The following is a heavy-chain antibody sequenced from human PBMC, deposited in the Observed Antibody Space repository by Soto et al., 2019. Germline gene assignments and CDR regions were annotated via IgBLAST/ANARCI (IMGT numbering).Heavy chain of an antibody. CDR1: GFTFSSYG. CDR2: ISDDGNNK. Sequence: QVQLVECGGGVVQPGRSLRLSCAASGFTFSSYGIHWVRQAPGKGLEWVAFISDDGNNKYYADSVKGRFTISRDNFRNTLYLQMNSLRGEDTAVYYCAKRRNVLRFLEWSSGMEVWGQGTTVNVSS. V-gene: IGHV3-30*18. CDR3: AKRRNVLRFLEWSSGMEV. J-gene: IGHJ6*02. D-gene: IGHD3-3*01.